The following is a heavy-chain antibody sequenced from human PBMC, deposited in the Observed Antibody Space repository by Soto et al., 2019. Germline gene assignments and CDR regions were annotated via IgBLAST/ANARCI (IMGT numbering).Heavy chain of an antibody. D-gene: IGHD3-22*01. CDR2: IYYSGST. J-gene: IGHJ4*02. Sequence: QVQLQESGPGLVKPSQTLSLTCTVSGGSISSGDYYWSSIRQPPGKGLEWIGYIYYSGSTYYNPSLKSRVTISVSTPKNQYALELGAVTAEDTAVYYYASGSDDSSGYYYDFDYWGQGTLVTVSS. CDR3: ASGSDDSSGYYYDFDY. CDR1: GGSISSGDYY. V-gene: IGHV4-30-4*01.